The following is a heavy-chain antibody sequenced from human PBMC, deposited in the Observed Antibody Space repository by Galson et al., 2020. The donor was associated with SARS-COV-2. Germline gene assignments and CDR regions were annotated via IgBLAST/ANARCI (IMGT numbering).Heavy chain of an antibody. V-gene: IGHV3-66*04. CDR3: ARQRAERNAGYSSSWYAKRYYYYYGMDV. J-gene: IGHJ6*02. D-gene: IGHD6-13*01. Sequence: GGSLRLSCAASGFTVSSNYMSWVRQAPGKGLEWVSVIYSGGSTYYADSVKGRFTISRDNSKNTLYLQMNSLRVEDTAVYYCARQRAERNAGYSSSWYAKRYYYYYGMDVWGQGTTVTVSS. CDR1: GFTVSSNY. CDR2: IYSGGST.